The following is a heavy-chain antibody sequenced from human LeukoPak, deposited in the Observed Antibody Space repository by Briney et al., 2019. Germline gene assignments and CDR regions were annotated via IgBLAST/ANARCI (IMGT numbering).Heavy chain of an antibody. D-gene: IGHD2-15*01. CDR2: ISAYNGNT. V-gene: IGHV1-18*01. J-gene: IGHJ6*02. CDR1: GYTFTSYG. CDR3: ARDPPRIVVVVAATNYYGMDV. Sequence: ASVKVSCKASGYTFTSYGISWVRQAPGQGLEWMGWISAYNGNTNYAQKLQGRVTMTTDTSTNTAYMELRSLRSDDTAVYYCARDPPRIVVVVAATNYYGMDVWGQGTTVTVSS.